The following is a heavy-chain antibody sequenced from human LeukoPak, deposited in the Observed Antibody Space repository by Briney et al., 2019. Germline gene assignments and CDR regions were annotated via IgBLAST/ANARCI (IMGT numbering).Heavy chain of an antibody. CDR2: IDTTSTYI. D-gene: IGHD6-13*01. CDR3: ARSRRDSAWYIDDY. CDR1: GFIFSNY. Sequence: GGSLRLSCAASGFIFSNYMNWVRQAPGKGLEWVASIDTTSTYIFYGDSVRGRFTISRDHATNSLSLQMHSLTAGDTAVYYCARSRRDSAWYIDDYWGQGTLVTVSS. V-gene: IGHV3-21*01. J-gene: IGHJ4*02.